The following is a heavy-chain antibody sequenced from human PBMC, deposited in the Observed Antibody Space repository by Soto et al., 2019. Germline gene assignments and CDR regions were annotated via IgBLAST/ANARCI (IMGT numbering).Heavy chain of an antibody. V-gene: IGHV4-30-2*01. CDR1: GGSISSGGYS. D-gene: IGHD3-3*01. Sequence: SETLSLTCAVSGGSISSGGYSWSWIRQPPGKGLEWIGYIYHSGSTYYNPSLKSRVTISVDRSKNQFSLKLSSVTAADTAVYYCARGMRFLVSYYYYGMDVWGQGTTVTVSS. CDR3: ARGMRFLVSYYYYGMDV. CDR2: IYHSGST. J-gene: IGHJ6*02.